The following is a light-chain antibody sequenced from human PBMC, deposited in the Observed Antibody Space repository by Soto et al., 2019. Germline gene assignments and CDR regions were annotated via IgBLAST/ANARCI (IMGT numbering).Light chain of an antibody. Sequence: SYELTQPPSVSASPGHTASIPCSGDQLGDKYTSWYQQKPGQSPVLVIYHDTKRPSGIPERFSGSNSGNTATLTISGTQAMDEADYYCQAWDSGNVVFGGGTKLTVL. V-gene: IGLV3-1*01. J-gene: IGLJ2*01. CDR3: QAWDSGNVV. CDR1: QLGDKY. CDR2: HDT.